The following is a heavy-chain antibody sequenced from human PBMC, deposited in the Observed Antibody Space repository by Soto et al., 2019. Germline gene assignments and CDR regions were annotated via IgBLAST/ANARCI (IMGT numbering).Heavy chain of an antibody. CDR2: IYYSGST. CDR3: ADLREGGVIVAY. V-gene: IGHV4-39*01. Sequence: QLQLQESGPGLVKPSETLSLTCTVSGGSISSSSYYWGWIRQPPGKGLEWIGSIYYSGSTYYNPSLKSRVTIYVDTSKNQCSLKLSSVTAADTAVDYCADLREGGVIVAYWGQGTLVTVSS. J-gene: IGHJ4*02. D-gene: IGHD3-16*02. CDR1: GGSISSSSYY.